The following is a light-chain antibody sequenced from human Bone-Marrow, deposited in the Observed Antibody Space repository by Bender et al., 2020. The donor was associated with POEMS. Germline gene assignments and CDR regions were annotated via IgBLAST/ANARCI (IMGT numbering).Light chain of an antibody. V-gene: IGLV1-40*01. CDR1: SSNTGSGYD. Sequence: QSVLTQPPSVSGAPGQRVTISCTGSSSNTGSGYDINWYQHLPGTAPKLLIYGYNNRPSGVPDRFSGSKSGTSASLAITGLQAEDEADYYCFSYAGSPVIFGGGTKLTVL. CDR3: FSYAGSPVI. J-gene: IGLJ2*01. CDR2: GYN.